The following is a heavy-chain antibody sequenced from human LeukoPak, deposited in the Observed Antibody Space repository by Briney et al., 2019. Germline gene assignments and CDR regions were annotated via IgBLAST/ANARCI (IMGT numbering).Heavy chain of an antibody. J-gene: IGHJ4*02. Sequence: ASVKVSCKASGYTFSNYYMYWVRQAPGEGLEWMGWINPYNGGTNYAQKFQGRVTLTRDTSIGTAYMELSSLRSDDTAVYYCARGFYGGINYFQYWGQGTLVTVSS. CDR3: ARGFYGGINYFQY. CDR2: INPYNGGT. V-gene: IGHV1-2*02. D-gene: IGHD3-16*01. CDR1: GYTFSNYY.